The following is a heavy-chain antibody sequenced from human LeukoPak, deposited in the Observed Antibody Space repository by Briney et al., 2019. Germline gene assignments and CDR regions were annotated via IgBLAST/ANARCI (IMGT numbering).Heavy chain of an antibody. D-gene: IGHD6-25*01. CDR2: INPNNGDS. CDR1: GYTFTNYH. CDR3: ARTTSFTASGYDY. V-gene: IGHV1-8*03. J-gene: IGHJ4*02. Sequence: GASVKVSCKASGYTFTNYHINWVRQATGQGLEWXXWINPNNGDSGFAQKFQGRVTITRDTAMTTAYMELSSLTSEDTAIYFCARTTSFTASGYDYWGQGTLVTVSS.